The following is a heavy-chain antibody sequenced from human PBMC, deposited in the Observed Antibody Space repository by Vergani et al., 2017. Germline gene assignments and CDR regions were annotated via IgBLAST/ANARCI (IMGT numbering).Heavy chain of an antibody. J-gene: IGHJ4*02. D-gene: IGHD7-27*01. CDR1: GGSFSGYY. Sequence: QVQLQQWGAGLLKPSETLSLTCAVYGGSFSGYYWSWIRQPPGKGLEWIGEINHSGSTNYNPSLKSRVTISVDTSKNQFSLKLSSVTAADTAVYYCARGEVTGDFFDYWGQGTLVTVSS. CDR2: INHSGST. V-gene: IGHV4-34*01. CDR3: ARGEVTGDFFDY.